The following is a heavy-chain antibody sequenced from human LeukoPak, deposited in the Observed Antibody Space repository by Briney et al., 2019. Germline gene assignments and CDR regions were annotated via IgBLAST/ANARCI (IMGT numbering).Heavy chain of an antibody. CDR1: GFTFSSYS. D-gene: IGHD4-17*01. CDR2: ISSSSSYI. Sequence: GSLGLSCAASGFTFSSYSMTWVRPAPGKGLGWVSSISSSSSYIYYADSVKGRFTISRDNDKNSLYLQMNSLRAEDTAVYYCARDRYDYGDTNWFDPWGQGTLVTVSS. CDR3: ARDRYDYGDTNWFDP. V-gene: IGHV3-21*01. J-gene: IGHJ5*02.